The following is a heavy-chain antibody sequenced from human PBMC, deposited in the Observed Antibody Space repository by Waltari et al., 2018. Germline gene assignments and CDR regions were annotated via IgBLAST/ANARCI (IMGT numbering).Heavy chain of an antibody. CDR2: IYYGGGT. Sequence: QVQLQESGPGLVKPSQTLSLTFTVSGGPISSGDYYWSWIRQPPGKGLLWIGYIYYGGGTYDNPSLKSRVTISVDTSKNQFSLKLTSVTAADTAVYYCATGYYDFWSGYLRHFDYWGQGTLVTVSS. D-gene: IGHD3-3*01. V-gene: IGHV4-30-4*08. J-gene: IGHJ4*02. CDR3: ATGYYDFWSGYLRHFDY. CDR1: GGPISSGDYY.